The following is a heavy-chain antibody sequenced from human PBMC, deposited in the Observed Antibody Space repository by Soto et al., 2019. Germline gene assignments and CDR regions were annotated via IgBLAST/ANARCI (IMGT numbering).Heavy chain of an antibody. CDR2: INAGNGKT. J-gene: IGHJ4*02. Sequence: QVQLVQSGAEVKKPGASVKVSCKASGYTFTSYAMHWVRQAPGQRLEWMGWINAGNGKTKYSQKFQGRVTITRDTSASTAYMELSSLRSEDTAVYYCARAVWFGDGVDYLGQGPLVTVSS. CDR1: GYTFTSYA. D-gene: IGHD3-10*01. V-gene: IGHV1-3*01. CDR3: ARAVWFGDGVDY.